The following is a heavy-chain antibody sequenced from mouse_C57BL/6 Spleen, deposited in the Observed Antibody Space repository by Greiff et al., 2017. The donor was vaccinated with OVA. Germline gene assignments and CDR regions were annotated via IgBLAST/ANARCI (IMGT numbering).Heavy chain of an antibody. CDR1: GYAFSSSW. D-gene: IGHD4-1*01. J-gene: IGHJ4*01. CDR2: IYPGDGDT. CDR3: ARFWDGWVYAMDY. Sequence: QVQLKQSGPELVKPGASVKISCKASGYAFSSSWMNWVKQRPGKGLEWIGRIYPGDGDTNYNGKFKGKATLTADKSSSTAYMQLSSLTSEDSAVYFCARFWDGWVYAMDYWGQGTSVTVSS. V-gene: IGHV1-82*01.